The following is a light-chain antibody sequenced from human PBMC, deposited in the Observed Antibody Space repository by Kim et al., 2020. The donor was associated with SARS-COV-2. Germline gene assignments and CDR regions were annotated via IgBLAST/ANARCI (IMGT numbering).Light chain of an antibody. CDR3: SSYTTSSTYV. Sequence: GQSITSSCTGTSDDMGGHNYVSWYQQHPGKAPKFVIYDVSERPSGVSNRFSGSKSGNTASLTISGLQAEDEADYYCSSYTTSSTYVFGTGTKVTVL. J-gene: IGLJ1*01. CDR2: DVS. CDR1: SDDMGGHNY. V-gene: IGLV2-14*03.